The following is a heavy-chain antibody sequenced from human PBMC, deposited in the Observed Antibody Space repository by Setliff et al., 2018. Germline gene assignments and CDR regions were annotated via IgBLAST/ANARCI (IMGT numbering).Heavy chain of an antibody. CDR1: GDSIDTDIW. J-gene: IGHJ5*02. V-gene: IGHV4-4*02. CDR3: ARNWHWGFDP. Sequence: KPSETLSLTCTVSGDSIDTDIWWSWVRQSPRKGLEWIGEIYLGGSPTYNPSLKSRVTISIYKSKNQLSLDLTSVTAADTAVYYCARNWHWGFDPWGRGALVTVSS. CDR2: IYLGGSP. D-gene: IGHD1-7*01.